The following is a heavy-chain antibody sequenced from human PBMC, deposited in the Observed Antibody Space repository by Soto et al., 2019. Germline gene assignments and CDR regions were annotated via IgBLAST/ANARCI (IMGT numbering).Heavy chain of an antibody. D-gene: IGHD3-10*01. J-gene: IGHJ4*02. CDR1: GFSLSTSGMR. CDR3: ARMGSVDDY. CDR2: IDWNDNI. Sequence: SGPTCEPTQTLPLTCSFSGFSLSTSGMRVNWIRQPPGRALEWLARIDWNDNIFYNTSLRPRLTSSKDTSENQVVLIMTNMDPVDTATYYCARMGSVDDYWGQGTQVTVSS. V-gene: IGHV2-70*04.